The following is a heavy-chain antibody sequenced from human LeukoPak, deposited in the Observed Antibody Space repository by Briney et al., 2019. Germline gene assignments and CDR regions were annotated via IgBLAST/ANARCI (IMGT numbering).Heavy chain of an antibody. CDR1: GGTFSSYA. V-gene: IGHV1-46*01. CDR3: ARVAYYYYYMDV. CDR2: INPSGGST. Sequence: ASVKVSCKASGGTFSSYAISWVRQAPGQGLEWMGIINPSGGSTSYAQKFQGRVTMTRDMSTSTVYMELSSLRSEDTAVYYCARVAYYYYYMDVWGKGTTVTISS. J-gene: IGHJ6*03.